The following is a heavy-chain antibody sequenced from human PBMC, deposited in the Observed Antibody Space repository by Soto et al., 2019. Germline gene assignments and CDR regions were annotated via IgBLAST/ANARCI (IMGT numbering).Heavy chain of an antibody. J-gene: IGHJ4*02. D-gene: IGHD2-21*02. Sequence: EVQLLESGGGWLNPGGSRRPSCAFSDFPGNYLALSWVRQPPGRGLGWVSGMSGVDDSKSYADSVKGRLTISRDNAKNILFLQMNNLRAADTATYYCARRSSQGRTAHGTYFDYWGQGTLVTVSS. CDR2: MSGVDDSK. CDR3: ARRSSQGRTAHGTYFDY. V-gene: IGHV3-23*01. CDR1: DFPGNYLA.